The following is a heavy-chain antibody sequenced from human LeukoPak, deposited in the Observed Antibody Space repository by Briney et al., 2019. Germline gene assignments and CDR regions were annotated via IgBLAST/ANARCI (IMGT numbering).Heavy chain of an antibody. CDR1: GYTFTSYG. CDR2: ISAYNGNT. V-gene: IGHV1-18*01. Sequence: GASVKVSCKASGYTFTSYGISWVRQAPGQGLEWMGWISAYNGNTNYAQKLQGRVNMTTDTSTITAYMELRSLRSDDTAVYYCARDGPVDTATPIDYWGQGTLVTVSS. D-gene: IGHD5-18*01. CDR3: ARDGPVDTATPIDY. J-gene: IGHJ4*02.